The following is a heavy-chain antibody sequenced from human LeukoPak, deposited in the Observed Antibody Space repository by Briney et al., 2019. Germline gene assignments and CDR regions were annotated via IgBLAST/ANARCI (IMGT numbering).Heavy chain of an antibody. Sequence: GGSLRLSCAASGFTFSNAWMSWVRQAPGKGLEWVGRIKSKTDGGTTDYAAPVKGRFTISRDDSKNTLYLQMNSLKTEDTAVYYCTTDPFDWLDYFDYWGQGTLVTVSS. CDR1: GFTFSNAW. J-gene: IGHJ4*02. CDR2: IKSKTDGGTT. D-gene: IGHD3-9*01. V-gene: IGHV3-15*01. CDR3: TTDPFDWLDYFDY.